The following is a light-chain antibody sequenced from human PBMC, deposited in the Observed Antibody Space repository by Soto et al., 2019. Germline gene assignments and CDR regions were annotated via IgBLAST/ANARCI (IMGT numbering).Light chain of an antibody. V-gene: IGLV2-8*01. CDR1: SSDVGGYNF. Sequence: QSALTQPPSASGSPGQSVTISCTGTSSDVGGYNFVSWYQQHPGKAPKLMISEVSKRPSGVPDRFSGSKSGNTASLTVSGLQAEDEADYYCSSYAGSYTWVFGGGTKLTVL. CDR3: SSYAGSYTWV. J-gene: IGLJ3*02. CDR2: EVS.